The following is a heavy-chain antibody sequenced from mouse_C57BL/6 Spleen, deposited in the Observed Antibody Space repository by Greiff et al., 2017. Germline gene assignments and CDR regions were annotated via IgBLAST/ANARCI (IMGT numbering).Heavy chain of an antibody. CDR1: GYTFTSYW. V-gene: IGHV1-64*01. J-gene: IGHJ4*01. Sequence: VQLQQPGAELVKPGASVKLSCKASGYTFTSYWMHWVKQRPGQGLEWIGMIHPNSGSTNYNEKFKSKATLTVDKSSSTAYMQLSSLTSEDSAVYYCARGGAQATLYYAMDYWGQGTSVTVSS. CDR3: ARGGAQATLYYAMDY. CDR2: IHPNSGST. D-gene: IGHD3-2*02.